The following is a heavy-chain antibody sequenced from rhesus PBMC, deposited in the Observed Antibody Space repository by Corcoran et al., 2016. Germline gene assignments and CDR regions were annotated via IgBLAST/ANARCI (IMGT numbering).Heavy chain of an antibody. CDR3: ARDQGYSGIPYYFDY. D-gene: IGHD6-25*01. CDR1: GGSISDYYY. V-gene: IGHV4S9*01. CDR2: IYGNRPST. J-gene: IGHJ4*01. Sequence: QVQLQESGPGLVKPSETLSLTCAVSGGSISDYYYWNWIRQPPGKGLALIGNIYGNRPSTNYNPSLKSRVTIAKDTSKNQCFLKLSSVTAADTAVYYCARDQGYSGIPYYFDYWGQGVLVTVSS.